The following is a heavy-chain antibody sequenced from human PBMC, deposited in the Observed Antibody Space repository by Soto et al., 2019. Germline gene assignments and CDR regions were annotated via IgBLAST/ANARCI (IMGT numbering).Heavy chain of an antibody. CDR2: IYSGDST. Sequence: EVQLVESGGGLVQPGGSLRLSCAASGFTVSSNYMNWVRQAPGKGLEWVSIIYSGDSTNYADCVKGRFTISRDNSKNTLFLQMNSLRAEDTAVYYCACSRTSKRRDYWGQGTLVTVSS. D-gene: IGHD2-2*01. V-gene: IGHV3-66*01. CDR1: GFTVSSNY. CDR3: ACSRTSKRRDY. J-gene: IGHJ4*02.